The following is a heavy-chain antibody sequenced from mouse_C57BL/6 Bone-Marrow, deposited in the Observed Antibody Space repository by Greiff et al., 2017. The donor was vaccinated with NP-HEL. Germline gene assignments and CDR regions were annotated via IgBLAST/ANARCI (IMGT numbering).Heavy chain of an antibody. CDR3: ARFITTVVATDFDV. CDR1: GYTFTSYW. CDR2: IDPNSGGT. D-gene: IGHD1-1*01. J-gene: IGHJ1*03. Sequence: QVQLQQPGAELVKPGASVKLSCKASGYTFTSYWMPWVKQRPGRGLEWIGRIDPNSGGTKYNETFKSKATLTVDKPSSTAYLQLSSLTSEDSAVYYCARFITTVVATDFDVWDTGTTVTVSS. V-gene: IGHV1-72*01.